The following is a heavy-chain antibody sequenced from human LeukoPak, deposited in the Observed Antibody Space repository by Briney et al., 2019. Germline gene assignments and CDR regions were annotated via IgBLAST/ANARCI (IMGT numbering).Heavy chain of an antibody. CDR2: ISSSSSYI. CDR1: GFTFSSYS. J-gene: IGHJ6*02. V-gene: IGHV3-21*01. D-gene: IGHD5-18*01. CDR3: ARDLRVDTAMDGEYYYYGMDV. Sequence: GGSLRLSCAASGFTFSSYSMNWVRQAPGKGLEWVSSISSSSSYIYYADSVKGRFTISRDNAKNSLYLQMNSLRAEDTAVYYCARDLRVDTAMDGEYYYYGMDVWGQGTTVTVSS.